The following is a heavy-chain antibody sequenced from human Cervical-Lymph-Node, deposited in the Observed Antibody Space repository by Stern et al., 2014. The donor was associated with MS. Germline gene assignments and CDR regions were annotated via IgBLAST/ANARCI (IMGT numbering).Heavy chain of an antibody. CDR3: ARGYSGYDYPVFFDY. CDR1: GFTFSSYD. CDR2: IGTAGDT. Sequence: EVQLVESGGGLVQPGGSLRLSCAASGFTFSSYDMHWVRQATGKGLEWVSAIGTAGDTYYPGSVKVRFTISRENAKNSLYLQMNSLRAGDTAVYYCARGYSGYDYPVFFDYWGQGTLVTVSS. V-gene: IGHV3-13*01. D-gene: IGHD5-12*01. J-gene: IGHJ4*02.